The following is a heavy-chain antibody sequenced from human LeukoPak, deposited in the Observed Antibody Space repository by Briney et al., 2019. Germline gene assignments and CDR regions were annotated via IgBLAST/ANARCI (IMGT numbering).Heavy chain of an antibody. CDR1: GYTFISYG. Sequence: GASVNVSCKASGYTFISYGISWVRQAPGQGLEWMGWISAYNGNTNYAQKLQGRVTMTTDTSTSTAYMELRSLRSDDTAVYYCASAPRAPEWRWLVFDYWGQGTLVTVSS. V-gene: IGHV1-18*01. CDR2: ISAYNGNT. D-gene: IGHD6-19*01. J-gene: IGHJ4*02. CDR3: ASAPRAPEWRWLVFDY.